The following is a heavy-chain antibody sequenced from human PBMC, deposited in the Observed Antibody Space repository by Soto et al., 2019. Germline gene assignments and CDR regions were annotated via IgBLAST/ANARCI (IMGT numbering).Heavy chain of an antibody. CDR2: INAGNGNR. Sequence: GASVKVSCKASGYTFTSYAMHWVRQAPGQRLEWMGWINAGNGNRKYSQKFQGRVTITRDTSASTAYMELSSLRSEDTAVYYCARDPHRDGYALVFDYWGQGALVTVSS. CDR1: GYTFTSYA. V-gene: IGHV1-3*01. CDR3: ARDPHRDGYALVFDY. D-gene: IGHD5-12*01. J-gene: IGHJ4*02.